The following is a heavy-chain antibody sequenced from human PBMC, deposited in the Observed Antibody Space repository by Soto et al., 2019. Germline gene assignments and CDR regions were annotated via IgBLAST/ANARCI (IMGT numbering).Heavy chain of an antibody. V-gene: IGHV4-59*01. J-gene: IGHJ3*02. Sequence: QVQLQESGPGLVKPSETLSLTCTVSGGSISSYYWSWIRQPPGKGLEWIGYIYYSGSTNYNPSLKSRVLISVYTSKNQFSLKLCSVTAADTALYYCARGQGNYAFDIWGQGTMVTVSS. CDR2: IYYSGST. CDR3: ARGQGNYAFDI. D-gene: IGHD1-1*01. CDR1: GGSISSYY.